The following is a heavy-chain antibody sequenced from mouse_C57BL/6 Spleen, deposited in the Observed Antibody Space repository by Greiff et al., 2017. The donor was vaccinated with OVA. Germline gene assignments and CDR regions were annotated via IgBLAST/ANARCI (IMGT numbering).Heavy chain of an antibody. CDR1: GYTFTDYN. D-gene: IGHD1-1*01. J-gene: IGHJ4*01. CDR3: AFYYGRGYYAMDY. CDR2: INPNNGGT. Sequence: VHVKQSGPELVKPGASVKMSCKASGYTFTDYNMHWVKQSHGKSLEWIGYINPNNGGTSYNQKFKGKATLTVNKSSSTAYMELRSLTSEDSAVYYCAFYYGRGYYAMDYWGQGTSVTVSS. V-gene: IGHV1-22*01.